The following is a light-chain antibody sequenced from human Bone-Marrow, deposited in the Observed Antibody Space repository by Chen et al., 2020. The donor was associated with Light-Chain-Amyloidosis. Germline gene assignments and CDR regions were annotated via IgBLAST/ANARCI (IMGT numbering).Light chain of an antibody. CDR2: NPD. J-gene: IGLJ3*02. CDR1: SGSVSTDYY. V-gene: IGLV8-61*01. Sequence: QTVVTQEPSFSVSPGGTVTLTCGLSSGSVSTDYYPSWYQQTPGPAPRTLIYNPDPRSSGVPDRLSGSIIGNKAALTISGAQADDESDYYCGLYLGSGVWVFGGGTKLTVL. CDR3: GLYLGSGVWV.